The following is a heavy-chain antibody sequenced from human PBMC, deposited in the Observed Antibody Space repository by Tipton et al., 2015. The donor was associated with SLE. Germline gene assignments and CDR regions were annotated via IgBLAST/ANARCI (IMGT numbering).Heavy chain of an antibody. D-gene: IGHD6-13*01. V-gene: IGHV4-4*02. Sequence: TLSLTCAVFGGSISRNNWWSWVRQPPGKGLEWIGEIYHSGSTNYNPSLKSRVTISVDKSKNQFSLKLNSVTAADTAVYYCARDLGSSGSFDYWGQGTLVTVSS. CDR3: ARDLGSSGSFDY. CDR1: GGSISRNNW. CDR2: IYHSGST. J-gene: IGHJ4*02.